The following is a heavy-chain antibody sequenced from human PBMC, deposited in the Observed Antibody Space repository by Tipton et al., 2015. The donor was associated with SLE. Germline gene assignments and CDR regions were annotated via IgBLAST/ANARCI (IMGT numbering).Heavy chain of an antibody. D-gene: IGHD5-18*01. CDR2: ISSSSSTI. CDR1: GFTFNTYS. Sequence: SLRLSCAASGFTFNTYSMNWVRQAPGKGLEWVSYISSSSSTIFYADSVKGRFAISRDNAKNSLYLQMNSLRAEDTALYYCARDRPHTAIYYWGQGTLVTVSS. J-gene: IGHJ4*02. CDR3: ARDRPHTAIYY. V-gene: IGHV3-48*01.